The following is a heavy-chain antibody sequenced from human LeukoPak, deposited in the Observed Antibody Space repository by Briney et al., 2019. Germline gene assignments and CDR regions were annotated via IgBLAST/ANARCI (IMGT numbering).Heavy chain of an antibody. CDR2: IYTSGST. D-gene: IGHD1-26*01. J-gene: IGHJ3*02. Sequence: SKTLSFTCTVSGGSISSGSYYWSWIRQPAGKGLEWIGRIYTSGSTNYNPSLKSRVTISVDTSRNQFSLKLSSVTAADTAVYYCARGRERLKVDAFDIWGQGTMVTVSS. CDR3: ARGRERLKVDAFDI. CDR1: GGSISSGSYY. V-gene: IGHV4-61*02.